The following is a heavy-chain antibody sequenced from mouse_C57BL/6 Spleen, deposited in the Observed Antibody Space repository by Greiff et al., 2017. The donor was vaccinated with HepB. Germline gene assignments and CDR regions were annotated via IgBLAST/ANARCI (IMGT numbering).Heavy chain of an antibody. V-gene: IGHV1-4*01. D-gene: IGHD2-4*01. CDR2: INPSSGYT. J-gene: IGHJ3*01. CDR1: GYTFTSYT. CDR3: ARSPYYDYDDWFAY. Sequence: LVESGAELARPGASVKMSCKASGYTFTSYTMHWVKQRPGQGLEWIGYINPSSGYTKYNQKFKDKATLTADKSSSTAYMQLSSLTSEDSAVYYCARSPYYDYDDWFAYWGQGTLVTVSA.